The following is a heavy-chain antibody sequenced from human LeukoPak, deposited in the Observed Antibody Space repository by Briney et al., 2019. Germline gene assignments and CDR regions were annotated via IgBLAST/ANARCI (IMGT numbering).Heavy chain of an antibody. V-gene: IGHV3-23*01. Sequence: GGSLRLSCAASGLTFTSYAMNWVRQAPGRGLEWVSGISGSGGSTYYADSVRGRFTISRDNSKNTLYLQMNSLRAEDTAVYYCAKARDCSGGSCYSDYWGQGTLVTVSS. CDR2: ISGSGGST. CDR1: GLTFTSYA. J-gene: IGHJ4*02. D-gene: IGHD2-15*01. CDR3: AKARDCSGGSCYSDY.